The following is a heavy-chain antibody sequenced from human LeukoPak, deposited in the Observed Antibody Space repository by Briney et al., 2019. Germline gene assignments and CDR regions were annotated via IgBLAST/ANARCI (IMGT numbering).Heavy chain of an antibody. CDR3: GGGGSEFDY. J-gene: IGHJ4*02. Sequence: GGSLRLSCTASGFTFGDYAMSWVRQAPGKGLEWVGFIRSKAYGGTTEYAASVKGRFTISRDDSKSIAYLQMNSLKTEDTAVYYCGGGGSEFDYWGQGTLVTVSS. V-gene: IGHV3-49*04. CDR2: IRSKAYGGTT. CDR1: GFTFGDYA. D-gene: IGHD3-16*01.